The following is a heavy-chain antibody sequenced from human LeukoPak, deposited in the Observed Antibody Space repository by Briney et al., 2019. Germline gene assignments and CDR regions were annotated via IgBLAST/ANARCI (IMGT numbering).Heavy chain of an antibody. Sequence: PGGSLRLSCAASGFTFSSYAMSCVRQAPGKGLEWVSAISGSGGSTYYADSVKGRFTISRDNSKNTLYLQMNSLRAEDTAVYYCAKEFRPNYYGSGSYSKGYGMDVWGQGTTVTVSS. CDR2: ISGSGGST. CDR3: AKEFRPNYYGSGSYSKGYGMDV. D-gene: IGHD3-10*01. J-gene: IGHJ6*02. CDR1: GFTFSSYA. V-gene: IGHV3-23*01.